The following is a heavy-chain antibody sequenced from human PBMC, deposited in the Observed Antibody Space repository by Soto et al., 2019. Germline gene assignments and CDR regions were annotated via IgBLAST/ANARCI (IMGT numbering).Heavy chain of an antibody. J-gene: IGHJ4*02. Sequence: QVQLVESGGGVVQPGRSLRLSCAASGFTFSSYAMHWVRQAPGKGLEGVAVMSYDGSNKYYADSVKGRFTISRDTSKNTLYLQMNSVRAEDTAVYYCARDKSPYSSGWHNRHFDYWGQGTLVTVSS. D-gene: IGHD6-19*01. CDR3: ARDKSPYSSGWHNRHFDY. CDR2: MSYDGSNK. V-gene: IGHV3-30-3*01. CDR1: GFTFSSYA.